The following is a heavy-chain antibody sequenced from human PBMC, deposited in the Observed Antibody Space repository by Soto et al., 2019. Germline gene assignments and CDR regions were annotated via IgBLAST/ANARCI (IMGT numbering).Heavy chain of an antibody. CDR3: AREGSYGFNSFDY. Sequence: SETPSLTCTVSGGSISSGDYYWSWILHPPGKGLEWIGYIYYSGSTYYNPSLKSRVTISVDTSKNQFSLKLSSVTAADTAVYYCAREGSYGFNSFDYWGQGTLVTVSS. J-gene: IGHJ4*02. D-gene: IGHD5-18*01. CDR1: GGSISSGDYY. V-gene: IGHV4-30-4*02. CDR2: IYYSGST.